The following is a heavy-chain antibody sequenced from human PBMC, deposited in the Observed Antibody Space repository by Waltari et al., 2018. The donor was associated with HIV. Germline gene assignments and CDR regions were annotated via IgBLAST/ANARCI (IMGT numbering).Heavy chain of an antibody. V-gene: IGHV1-69*01. CDR3: AREGPGYSSSYQRHWYFDL. CDR2: IIPIFGTA. J-gene: IGHJ2*01. Sequence: RQAPGQGLEWMGGIIPIFGTANYAQKFQGRVTITADESTSTAYMELSSLRSEDTAVYYCAREGPGYSSSYQRHWYFDLWGRGTLVTVSS. D-gene: IGHD6-13*01.